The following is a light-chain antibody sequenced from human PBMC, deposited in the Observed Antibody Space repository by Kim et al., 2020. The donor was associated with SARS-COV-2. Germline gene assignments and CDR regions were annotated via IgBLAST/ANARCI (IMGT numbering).Light chain of an antibody. Sequence: PGQTASITCSGDKLGDKYACWYQQKPGQSPVVVIHQDSKRPSGIPERFSGSNSGNTATLTISGTQAMDEADYYCQAWDSSTVVFGGGTQLTVL. V-gene: IGLV3-1*01. CDR2: QDS. CDR3: QAWDSSTVV. CDR1: KLGDKY. J-gene: IGLJ2*01.